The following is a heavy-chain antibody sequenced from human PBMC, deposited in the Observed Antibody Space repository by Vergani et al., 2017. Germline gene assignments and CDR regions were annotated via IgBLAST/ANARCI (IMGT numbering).Heavy chain of an antibody. J-gene: IGHJ4*02. Sequence: EVQLVESGGGLVQPGGSLRLSCAASGFTVSSNYMSWVRQAPGKGLEWVSVIYSGGSTYYADSVKGRFTISRDNSKNTLYLQMNSLRAEDTAVYYCARDHNKGGGWYYFDYWGQGTLVTVSS. CDR2: IYSGGST. CDR1: GFTVSSNY. CDR3: ARDHNKGGGWYYFDY. D-gene: IGHD6-19*01. V-gene: IGHV3-66*01.